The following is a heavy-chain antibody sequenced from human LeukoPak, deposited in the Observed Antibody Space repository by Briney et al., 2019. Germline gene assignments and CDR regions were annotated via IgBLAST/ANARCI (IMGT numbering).Heavy chain of an antibody. D-gene: IGHD3-16*02. Sequence: RGASVKVSCKASGYTFNHYDVNWVRQAPGQGLEWMGWMNPKSGTRVYAQKFQGRVTMTSDSYINPAYMELTSLTSDDTAVYYCAKGLRSDFWGQGTLVVVSS. CDR3: AKGLRSDF. V-gene: IGHV1-8*01. CDR2: MNPKSGTR. J-gene: IGHJ4*02. CDR1: GYTFNHYD.